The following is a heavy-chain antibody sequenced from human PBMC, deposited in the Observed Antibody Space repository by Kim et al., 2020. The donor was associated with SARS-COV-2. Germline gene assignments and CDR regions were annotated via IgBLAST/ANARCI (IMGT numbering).Heavy chain of an antibody. D-gene: IGHD5-12*01. Sequence: GGSLRLSCAASGFTFSSYGMHWVRQAPGKGLEWVAVISYDGSNKYYADSVKGRFTISRDNSKNTLYLQMNSLRAEDTAVYYCARDSSGYDPAPATYYYYGMDVWGQGTTVTVSS. J-gene: IGHJ6*02. CDR2: ISYDGSNK. V-gene: IGHV3-33*05. CDR3: ARDSSGYDPAPATYYYYGMDV. CDR1: GFTFSSYG.